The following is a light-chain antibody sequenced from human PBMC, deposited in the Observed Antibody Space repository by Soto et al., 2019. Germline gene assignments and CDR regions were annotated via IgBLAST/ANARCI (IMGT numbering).Light chain of an antibody. J-gene: IGLJ1*01. CDR3: SSYTSSSPYV. CDR2: EVS. Sequence: QSVLTQPASVSGSPGQSITISCTGTSSDVGGYNYVSWYQQHPGKAPELMIYEVSNRPSGVSNRFSGSESGNTASLTISGLQAEDEADYYCSSYTSSSPYVFGTGTKVTVL. CDR1: SSDVGGYNY. V-gene: IGLV2-14*01.